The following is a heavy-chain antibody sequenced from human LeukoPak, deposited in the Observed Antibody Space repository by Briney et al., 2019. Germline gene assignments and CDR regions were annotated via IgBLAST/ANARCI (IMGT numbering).Heavy chain of an antibody. V-gene: IGHV3-23*01. CDR1: ALTFSGYA. D-gene: IGHD6-19*01. J-gene: IGHJ4*02. CDR3: AKPPYGSGWFFDD. CDR2: ISGTGGST. Sequence: SGGSLRLSCAASALTFSGYAMSWVRQAPGKGLEWVSGISGTGGSTYYADSVKGRFTISRDNSKNTLYLQMNSLIVEDTAVYYCAKPPYGSGWFFDDWGQGTLVTVSS.